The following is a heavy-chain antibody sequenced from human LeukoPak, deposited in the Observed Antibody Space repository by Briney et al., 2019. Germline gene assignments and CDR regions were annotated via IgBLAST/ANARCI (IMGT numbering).Heavy chain of an antibody. CDR2: ISYDGSNK. CDR3: ARGRDYYGSGSYYKGSIDP. Sequence: GGSLRLSYAASGFTFSSYAMHWVRQAPGKGLEWVAVISYDGSNKYYADSVKGRFTISRDNSKNTLYLQMNSLRAEDTAVYYCARGRDYYGSGSYYKGSIDPWGQGTLVTVSS. J-gene: IGHJ5*02. D-gene: IGHD3-10*01. V-gene: IGHV3-30*04. CDR1: GFTFSSYA.